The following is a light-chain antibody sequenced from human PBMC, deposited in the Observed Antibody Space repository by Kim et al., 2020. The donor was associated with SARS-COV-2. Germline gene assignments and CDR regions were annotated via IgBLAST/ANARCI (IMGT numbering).Light chain of an antibody. CDR3: QTWDSNTVV. CDR2: RDD. V-gene: IGLV3-1*01. CDR1: KLGDKY. Sequence: SYELTQPPSVSVSPGQTASITCSGDKLGDKYACWYQQKPGQSPVLVIYRDDKRPSGIPERFSGSNSGNTATLTISGTQAMDEDDYYCQTWDSNTVVFGGG. J-gene: IGLJ2*01.